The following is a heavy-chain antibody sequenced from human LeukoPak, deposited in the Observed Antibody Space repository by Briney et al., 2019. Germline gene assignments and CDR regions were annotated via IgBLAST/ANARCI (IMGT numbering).Heavy chain of an antibody. V-gene: IGHV1-8*03. J-gene: IGHJ4*02. CDR2: MNPNSGNT. Sequence: ASVKVSCKASGYTFTSYDINWVRQATGQGLEWMGWMNPNSGNTGYAQKFQGRVTITRNTSISTAYMELSSLRSEDTAVYYCARITQYYDFWSGYSYFDYWGQGTLVTVSS. CDR3: ARITQYYDFWSGYSYFDY. D-gene: IGHD3-3*01. CDR1: GYTFTSYD.